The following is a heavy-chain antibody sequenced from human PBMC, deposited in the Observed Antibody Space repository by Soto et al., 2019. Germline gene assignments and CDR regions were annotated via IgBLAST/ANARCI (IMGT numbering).Heavy chain of an antibody. Sequence: EVQLVESGGGLVQPGGSLRLSCAASGFTFRSYEMNWVRQAPGKGLEWVSYISSSGITIYDADSVKGRFTISRDNAKNSLYLQMSSLRAEDTAVYYCARGGAIAVAGTLDYWGQGTLVTVSS. J-gene: IGHJ4*02. V-gene: IGHV3-48*03. CDR1: GFTFRSYE. D-gene: IGHD6-19*01. CDR3: ARGGAIAVAGTLDY. CDR2: ISSSGITI.